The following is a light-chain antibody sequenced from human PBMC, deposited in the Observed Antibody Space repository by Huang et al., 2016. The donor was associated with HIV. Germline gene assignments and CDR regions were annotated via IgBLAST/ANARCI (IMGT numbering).Light chain of an antibody. CDR1: QSVNNN. CDR3: QQYDDWPRT. Sequence: EIVMTQSPGTLSVSPGERATLSCKASQSVNNNLAWYQQKPGQTPRLLISGTSTRATGVPAWFSGSGSGTEFTLTITSLESEDVALYYCQQYDDWPRTFGQGTRVEVK. V-gene: IGKV3-15*01. CDR2: GTS. J-gene: IGKJ1*01.